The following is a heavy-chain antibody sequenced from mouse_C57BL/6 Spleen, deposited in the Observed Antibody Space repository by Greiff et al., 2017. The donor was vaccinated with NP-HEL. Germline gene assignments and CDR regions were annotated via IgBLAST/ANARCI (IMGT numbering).Heavy chain of an antibody. CDR3: ARIFRDAMDY. V-gene: IGHV1-55*01. Sequence: VQLQQSGAELVKPGASVKMSCKASGYTFTSYCITWVKQRPGQGLEWIGDIYPGSGSTNYNEKFKSKATLTVDTSSSPAYMQLSSLTSEDSAVYYCARIFRDAMDYWGQGTSVTVSS. J-gene: IGHJ4*01. CDR2: IYPGSGST. CDR1: GYTFTSYC.